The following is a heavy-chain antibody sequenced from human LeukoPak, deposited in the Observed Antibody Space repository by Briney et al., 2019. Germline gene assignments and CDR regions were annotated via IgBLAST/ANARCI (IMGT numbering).Heavy chain of an antibody. D-gene: IGHD2-2*01. V-gene: IGHV4-34*01. CDR3: ARGVSRYCSSTSCYWGGDYYYYYGMDV. CDR1: GGSFSGYY. Sequence: SETLSLTCAVYGGSFSGYYWSWIRQPPGKGLEWIAEINHSGSTNYNPSLKSRVTISVDTSKNQFSLKPSSATAADTAVYYCARGVSRYCSSTSCYWGGDYYYYYGMDVWGQGTTVTVSS. J-gene: IGHJ6*02. CDR2: INHSGST.